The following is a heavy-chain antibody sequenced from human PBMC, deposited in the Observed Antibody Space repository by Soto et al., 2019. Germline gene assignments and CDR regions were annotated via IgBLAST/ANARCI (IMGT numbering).Heavy chain of an antibody. Sequence: PSETLSLTCNVSGGPIKTGDYYWNWIRQPPGKGLEWIGYVFYSGATNYSPSLKSRAAISMDTSKSQFSLSLTSVTAADTAVYYCARAGFSYGHLLFWGQGIRVTV. D-gene: IGHD3-10*01. CDR1: GGPIKTGDYY. J-gene: IGHJ4*02. V-gene: IGHV4-30-4*01. CDR2: VFYSGAT. CDR3: ARAGFSYGHLLF.